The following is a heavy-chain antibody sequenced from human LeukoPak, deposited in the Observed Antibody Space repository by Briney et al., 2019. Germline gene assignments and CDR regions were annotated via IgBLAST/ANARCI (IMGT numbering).Heavy chain of an antibody. J-gene: IGHJ4*02. V-gene: IGHV1-69*13. D-gene: IGHD2-15*01. CDR1: VGTLSSYS. Sequence: ASVKVSCKASVGTLSSYSISWVRQAPGQGREWIGGITPIFGTANYAQKFQGRVTITAEESTSTEYMELSSLRSEDTAVYYCATDQGYCSGGSCYPLDYWGQGTLVTVSS. CDR2: ITPIFGTA. CDR3: ATDQGYCSGGSCYPLDY.